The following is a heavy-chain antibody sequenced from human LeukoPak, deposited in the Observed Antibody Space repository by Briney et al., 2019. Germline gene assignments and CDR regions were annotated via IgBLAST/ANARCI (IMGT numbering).Heavy chain of an antibody. J-gene: IGHJ4*02. Sequence: GGSLSLSCAASGFTFSNYVISWVRQPPGKGLGGVPGISGSGDSTYYADSVKGRFTISRDNSKNTLYLQMNSLRVEDTAAYYCAKVRAPSGWFNSDYWGQGTLVTVSS. CDR2: ISGSGDST. CDR1: GFTFSNYV. V-gene: IGHV3-23*01. CDR3: AKVRAPSGWFNSDY. D-gene: IGHD6-19*01.